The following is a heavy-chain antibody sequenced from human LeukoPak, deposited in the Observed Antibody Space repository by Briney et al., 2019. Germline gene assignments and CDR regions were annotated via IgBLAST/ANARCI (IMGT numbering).Heavy chain of an antibody. J-gene: IGHJ4*02. V-gene: IGHV3-30*02. CDR1: GFTFSSYG. CDR2: IRYDGSNK. Sequence: GGSLRLSCAASGFTFSSYGMHWVRQAPGKGLEWVAFIRYDGSNKYYADSVKGRFTISRDNSKNTLYLQMNSLRAEDTAVYYCARTRGYSYGSDYWGQGTLVTVSS. CDR3: ARTRGYSYGSDY. D-gene: IGHD5-18*01.